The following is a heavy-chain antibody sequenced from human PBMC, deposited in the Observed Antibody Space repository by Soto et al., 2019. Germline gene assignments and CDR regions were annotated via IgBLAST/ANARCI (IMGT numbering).Heavy chain of an antibody. CDR2: INPSGGST. CDR1: GYTFTSYY. Sequence: ASVKVSCKASGYTFTSYYMHWVRQAPGQGLEWMGIINPSGGSTSYAQKFQGRVAMTRDTSTSTVYMELSSLRSEDTAVYYCASVSYGSGSYYNPKGYYYMDVWGKGTTVTVSS. CDR3: ASVSYGSGSYYNPKGYYYMDV. V-gene: IGHV1-46*03. J-gene: IGHJ6*03. D-gene: IGHD3-10*01.